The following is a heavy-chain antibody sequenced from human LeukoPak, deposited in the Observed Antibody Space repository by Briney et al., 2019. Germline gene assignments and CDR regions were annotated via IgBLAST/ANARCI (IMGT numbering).Heavy chain of an antibody. CDR1: GFTFSSYS. CDR2: ISSSSSYI. Sequence: PGGSLRLSCAASGFTFSSYSMNWVRQAPGKGLKWVSSISSSSSYIYYADSVKGRFTISRDNAKNSLYLQMNSLRAEDTAVYYCVVVCSSTSCYAGLDYWGQGTLVTVSS. D-gene: IGHD2-2*01. CDR3: VVVCSSTSCYAGLDY. J-gene: IGHJ4*02. V-gene: IGHV3-21*01.